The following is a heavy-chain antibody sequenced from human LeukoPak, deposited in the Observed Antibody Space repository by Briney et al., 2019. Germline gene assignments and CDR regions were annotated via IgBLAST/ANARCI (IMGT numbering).Heavy chain of an antibody. CDR2: ISDTGNT. Sequence: GGSLRLSCAASGFTLSSYAMSWVRQAPGKGLEWVSAISDTGNTYHADSVKGRFTISRDSSKNTLFLQMNRLRPEDAAVYYCAKPPVTLFGVDFCSHFAYWGLGPVFTVSS. CDR3: AKPPVTLFGVDFCSHFAY. V-gene: IGHV3-23*01. CDR1: GFTLSSYA. D-gene: IGHD3/OR15-3a*01. J-gene: IGHJ4*02.